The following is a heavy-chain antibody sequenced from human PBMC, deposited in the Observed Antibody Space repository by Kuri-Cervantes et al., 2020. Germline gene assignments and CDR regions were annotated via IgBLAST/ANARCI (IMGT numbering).Heavy chain of an antibody. CDR3: AKDRKYYYDSSGYYGGAFDI. V-gene: IGHV3-9*01. J-gene: IGHJ3*02. CDR1: GFTFDDYA. CDR2: ISWNSGSI. D-gene: IGHD3-22*01. Sequence: LSLTCAASGFTFDDYAMHWVRQAPGKGLERVSGISWNSGSIGYADSVKGRFTISRDNAKNSLYLQMNSLRAEDTALYYCAKDRKYYYDSSGYYGGAFDIWGQGTMVTVSS.